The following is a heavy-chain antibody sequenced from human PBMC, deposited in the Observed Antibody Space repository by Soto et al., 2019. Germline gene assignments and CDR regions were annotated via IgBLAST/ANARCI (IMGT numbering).Heavy chain of an antibody. D-gene: IGHD3-3*01. CDR1: GFTFSSYW. Sequence: PGGSLTLSCAASGFTFSSYWMHWVRQAPGKGLVWVSRINSDGSSTSYADSVKGRFTISRDNAKNPLYLQMNSLRAEDTAVYYCARGVRFLEWLIDIWGQGTMVTVSS. CDR2: INSDGSST. V-gene: IGHV3-74*01. CDR3: ARGVRFLEWLIDI. J-gene: IGHJ3*02.